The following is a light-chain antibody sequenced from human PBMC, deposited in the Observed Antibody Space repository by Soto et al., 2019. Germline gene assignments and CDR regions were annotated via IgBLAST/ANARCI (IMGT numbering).Light chain of an antibody. CDR2: GAS. CDR1: QSISTY. Sequence: DIQMTQSPSSLSASVGDRDTFTCRASQSISTYLNWYRQKPGEAPKVLIYGASSLQSGVPSRFSGRGSGTDFTLTIYRLQPEDSAAYYCRQSYSTPYIFGQVTNLAIK. CDR3: RQSYSTPYI. V-gene: IGKV1-39*01. J-gene: IGKJ2*01.